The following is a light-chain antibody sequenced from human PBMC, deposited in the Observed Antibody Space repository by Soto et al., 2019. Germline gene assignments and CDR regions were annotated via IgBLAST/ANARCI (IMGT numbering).Light chain of an antibody. J-gene: IGLJ2*01. V-gene: IGLV1-40*01. CDR2: GNS. CDR1: SSNIWAGYD. Sequence: QSVLTQPPSVSGAPGQRVTISCTGRSSNIWAGYDVHWYQQLPGTAAKVLIYGNSNRLSGVPDQFSGSKSGTSASLAITGLQAEYEADYYCQSYDSSLSGYVVFGGGTKLTVL. CDR3: QSYDSSLSGYVV.